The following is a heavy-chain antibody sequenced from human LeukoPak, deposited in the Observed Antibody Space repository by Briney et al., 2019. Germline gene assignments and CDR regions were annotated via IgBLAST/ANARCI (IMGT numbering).Heavy chain of an antibody. CDR1: GGSISSYY. D-gene: IGHD2-2*01. J-gene: IGHJ5*02. V-gene: IGHV4-59*08. CDR3: ARRFVPAPGTPHLFDP. Sequence: SETLSLTCTVSGGSISSYYWSWIRQPPGKGLEWIGYISYSGSTSYNPSLKSRVTISIDTSKSQFSLRLSSVTAANTAVYYCARRFVPAPGTPHLFDPWGPGTLVTVSS. CDR2: ISYSGST.